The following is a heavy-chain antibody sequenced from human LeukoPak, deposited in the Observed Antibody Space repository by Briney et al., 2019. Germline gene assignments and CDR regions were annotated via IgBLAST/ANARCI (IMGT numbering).Heavy chain of an antibody. D-gene: IGHD5-24*01. V-gene: IGHV5-51*01. Sequence: GESLKISCKGSGYSFTSYWIGWVRQMPGKGLEWMGIIYPGDSDTRYSPSFQGQVTISADKSISTAYLQWSSLKASDTAMYYCARHRRDGYNYDCYYYMDVWGKGTPVTVSS. CDR3: ARHRRDGYNYDCYYYMDV. CDR2: IYPGDSDT. CDR1: GYSFTSYW. J-gene: IGHJ6*03.